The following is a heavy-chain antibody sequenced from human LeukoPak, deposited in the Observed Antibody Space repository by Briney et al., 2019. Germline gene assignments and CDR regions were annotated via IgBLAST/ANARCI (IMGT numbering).Heavy chain of an antibody. J-gene: IGHJ4*02. D-gene: IGHD3-3*01. Sequence: GGSLRLSCAASGFTFSSHGMHWVRQAPGKGLDWLAVISYDGNNKYYADSVKGRFTISRDNSKNTLYLQMNSLRTEDTAVYYCARSMGGILEWLSYFDYWGQGTLVTVSS. CDR1: GFTFSSHG. CDR3: ARSMGGILEWLSYFDY. V-gene: IGHV3-30*03. CDR2: ISYDGNNK.